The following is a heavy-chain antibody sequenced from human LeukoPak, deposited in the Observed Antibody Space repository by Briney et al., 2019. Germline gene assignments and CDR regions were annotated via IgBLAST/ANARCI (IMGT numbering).Heavy chain of an antibody. Sequence: GGSLRLSCAASGFAFRNYWMSWVRQAPGRGLEWVANINLDGSVTTYVDSVKGRFTISGDNVGNSLTLQMHTLRVEDTAVYYCARNAPNVAFYAWVDAWGQGSRVTVSS. CDR2: INLDGSVT. J-gene: IGHJ5*02. CDR3: ARNAPNVAFYAWVDA. D-gene: IGHD2/OR15-2a*01. V-gene: IGHV3-7*01. CDR1: GFAFRNYW.